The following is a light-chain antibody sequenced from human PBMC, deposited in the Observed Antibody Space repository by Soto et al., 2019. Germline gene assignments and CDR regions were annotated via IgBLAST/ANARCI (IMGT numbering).Light chain of an antibody. CDR2: GAS. V-gene: IGKV3-20*01. CDR3: QQYGSSPPLT. CDR1: QSVSSSY. J-gene: IGKJ5*01. Sequence: EIVLTQSPGTLSLSPGERATLSCRASQSVSSSYLAWYQQKPGQPPRLLIYGASSSATGIPDTFSGSRSATNFTTPTSSLQPEDFSVYYCQQYGSSPPLTFGQGTRLEIK.